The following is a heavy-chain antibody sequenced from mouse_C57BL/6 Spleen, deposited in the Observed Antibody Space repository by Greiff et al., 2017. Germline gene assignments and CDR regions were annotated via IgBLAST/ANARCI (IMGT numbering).Heavy chain of an antibody. Sequence: EVHLVESGGDLVKPGGSLKLSCAASGFTFSSYGMSWVRQTPDKRLEWVATISSGGSYTYYPDSVKGRFTISRDNAKNTLYLQMSSLKSEDTAMYYCARHEGYDYDRWYFDVWGTGTTGTVSS. CDR3: ARHEGYDYDRWYFDV. V-gene: IGHV5-6*01. CDR1: GFTFSSYG. CDR2: ISSGGSYT. J-gene: IGHJ1*03. D-gene: IGHD2-4*01.